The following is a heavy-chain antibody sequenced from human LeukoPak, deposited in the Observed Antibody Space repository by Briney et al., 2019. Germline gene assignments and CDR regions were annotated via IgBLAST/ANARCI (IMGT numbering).Heavy chain of an antibody. CDR1: GFTFSSYS. CDR3: ARDLGPYNFDY. CDR2: ISSSSYI. V-gene: IGHV3-21*01. J-gene: IGHJ4*02. Sequence: PGGSLRLSCAASGFTFSSYSMNWVRQAPGKGLEWVSSISSSSYIYYADSVKGRFTISRDNAKNSLYLQMNSLRAEDTAVYYCARDLGPYNFDYWGQGTLVTVSS. D-gene: IGHD2-2*02.